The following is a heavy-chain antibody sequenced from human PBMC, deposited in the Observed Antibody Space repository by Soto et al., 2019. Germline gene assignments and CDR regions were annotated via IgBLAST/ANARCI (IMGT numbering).Heavy chain of an antibody. V-gene: IGHV1-46*03. J-gene: IGHJ4*02. Sequence: QVQLVQSGAEVKKPGASVKVSCKASGYTFTNYHIHWVRQAPGQGLEWIGKINPGGGSTSYAQKFQGRVTVTRDKSTSTVYMELSSLRSEDTAVYYCVRNSYFFGSDYWGQGTLVTVSS. CDR3: VRNSYFFGSDY. CDR1: GYTFTNYH. CDR2: INPGGGST. D-gene: IGHD3-3*01.